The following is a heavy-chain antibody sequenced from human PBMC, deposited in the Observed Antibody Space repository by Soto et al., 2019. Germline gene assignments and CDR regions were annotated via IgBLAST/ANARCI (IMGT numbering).Heavy chain of an antibody. CDR1: GGTFSSYT. Sequence: QVQLVQSGAEVKKPGSSVKVSCKASGGTFSSYTISWVRQAPGQGLEWMGRIIPILGIPNYAQQFQGRVTITADKSTTTAYMELSSLRSEDTAVYYCARAQDIVATTNWFDPWGQGTLVTVSS. D-gene: IGHD5-12*01. J-gene: IGHJ5*02. V-gene: IGHV1-69*02. CDR3: ARAQDIVATTNWFDP. CDR2: IIPILGIP.